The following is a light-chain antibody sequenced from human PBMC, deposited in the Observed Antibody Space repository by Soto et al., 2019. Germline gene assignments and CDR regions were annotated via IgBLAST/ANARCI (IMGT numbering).Light chain of an antibody. Sequence: QSVLTQPPSASGTPGQRVTISCSGSSSNIGSSYVYWYQQLPGTAPKLVIFRNNQRPSGGPDRFSCSKSGTSASLAISGLRSEDEADYYCAGWDASLSGHVVFGGGTKLTVL. CDR1: SSNIGSSY. CDR2: RNN. CDR3: AGWDASLSGHVV. V-gene: IGLV1-47*01. J-gene: IGLJ2*01.